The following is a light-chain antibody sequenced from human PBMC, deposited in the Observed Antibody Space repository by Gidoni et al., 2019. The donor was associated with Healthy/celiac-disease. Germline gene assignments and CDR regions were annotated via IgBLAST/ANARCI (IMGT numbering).Light chain of an antibody. V-gene: IGLV8-61*01. CDR2: STN. J-gene: IGLJ3*02. CDR1: SGSVSTSYY. CDR3: VLYMGSGISV. Sequence: HTVLTQEPSFSVSPGGTVTLTCGLSSGSVSTSYYPSWYQQTPGQAPRTLIYSTNTRSSGVPDRFSGSILGNKAALTITGAQADDESDYYCVLYMGSGISVFGGGTKLTVL.